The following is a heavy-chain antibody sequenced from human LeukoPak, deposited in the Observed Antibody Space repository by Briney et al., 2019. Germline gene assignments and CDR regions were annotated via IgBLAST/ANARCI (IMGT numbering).Heavy chain of an antibody. CDR1: GFTVSSNY. CDR2: IKGGHDT. CDR3: ARDQGNWIAAAGTGVDY. J-gene: IGHJ4*02. V-gene: IGHV3-66*01. Sequence: PGGSLRLSCAASGFTVSSNYMSWVRQAPGKGLEWVSFIKGGHDTYYADSVKGRFTISRDNSKNSLYLQMNSLRAEDTAVYYCARDQGNWIAAAGTGVDYWGQGTLVTVSS. D-gene: IGHD6-13*01.